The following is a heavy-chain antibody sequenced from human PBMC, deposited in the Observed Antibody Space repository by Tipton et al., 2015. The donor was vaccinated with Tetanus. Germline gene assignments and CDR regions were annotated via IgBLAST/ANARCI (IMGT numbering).Heavy chain of an antibody. CDR1: GYTFTSYG. D-gene: IGHD3-3*02. CDR2: LNPKSGSA. CDR3: ARVQLSSSFLKYNWLDP. V-gene: IGHV1-8*02. Sequence: QLVQSGAEVKKPGASVKVSCKASGYTFTSYGHNWVRKAAGRGFEWMGWLNPKSGSAAYAPRFQGRVTMTTNTSIMTAFMEVASLTYEVSAVYYCARVQLSSSFLKYNWLDPWGQGTLVTVAS. J-gene: IGHJ5*02.